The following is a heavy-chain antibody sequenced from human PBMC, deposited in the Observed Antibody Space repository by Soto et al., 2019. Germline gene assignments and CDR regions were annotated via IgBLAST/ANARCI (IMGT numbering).Heavy chain of an antibody. D-gene: IGHD6-6*01. J-gene: IGHJ4*02. V-gene: IGHV3-23*01. CDR1: GFSFSSYA. CDR3: AKGSIEYRAAGDY. Sequence: EVQLLDSGGGLIQPGGSLRLSCSASGFSFSSYAMMWVRQAPGKGLEWVSVISGRGGSSYFADSAKGRFTISRDNSKNMWYLEMNSLRAEDTAIYFCAKGSIEYRAAGDYWGQGTLVIVSS. CDR2: ISGRGGSS.